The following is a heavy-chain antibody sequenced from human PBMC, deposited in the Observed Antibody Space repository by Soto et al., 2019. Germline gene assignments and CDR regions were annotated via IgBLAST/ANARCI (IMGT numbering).Heavy chain of an antibody. Sequence: GGSRRLACAASGFTVDDYARHWVRQAQGKGLEWGSLIRVDGGSTYYADSVMGRFTISRENRKNSLYLQMNSLRTEDTALYFCAIPIGPTPSFYYVMDLWGKGPSVTFSS. J-gene: IGHJ6*04. CDR3: AIPIGPTPSFYYVMDL. D-gene: IGHD1-26*01. V-gene: IGHV3-43*02. CDR2: IRVDGGST. CDR1: GFTVDDYA.